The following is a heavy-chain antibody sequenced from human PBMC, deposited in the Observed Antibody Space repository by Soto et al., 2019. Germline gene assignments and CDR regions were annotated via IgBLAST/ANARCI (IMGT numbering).Heavy chain of an antibody. D-gene: IGHD3-22*01. CDR1: GFTFSSYA. CDR3: ARETNYYDSSGFFDY. Sequence: GGSLRLSCAASGFTFSSYAMPWVRQAPGKGLEWVAVIWYDGSNKYYADSVKGRFTISRDNSKNTLYLQMNSLRAEDTAVYYCARETNYYDSSGFFDYWGQGTLVTVSS. CDR2: IWYDGSNK. V-gene: IGHV3-33*01. J-gene: IGHJ4*02.